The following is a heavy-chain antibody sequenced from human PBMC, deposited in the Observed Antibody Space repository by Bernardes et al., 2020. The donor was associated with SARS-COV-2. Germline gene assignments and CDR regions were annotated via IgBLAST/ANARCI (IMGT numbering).Heavy chain of an antibody. D-gene: IGHD3-9*01. CDR1: GDSISTSDYY. Sequence: SEPLSLTCSVSGDSISTSDYYWGWLLRPPGKGLEWIGSRYRDGSTYYDPSLKSRVTISADTSKNQFSLKLTSVTSTDTAVYFCARHVYSYDITGGMDVWGQGTTVTVSS. J-gene: IGHJ6*02. CDR2: RYRDGST. V-gene: IGHV4-39*01. CDR3: ARHVYSYDITGGMDV.